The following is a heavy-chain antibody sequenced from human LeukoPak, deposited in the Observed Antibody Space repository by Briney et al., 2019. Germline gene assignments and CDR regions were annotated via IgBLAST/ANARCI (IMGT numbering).Heavy chain of an antibody. CDR1: GGTFSTYA. D-gene: IGHD6-6*01. J-gene: IGHJ5*02. CDR2: IIPIFGTS. Sequence: SVKVSCKASGGTFSTYAISWVRQAPGQGLEWMGGIIPIFGTSNYAQKFQGRVTITADESTSTAYMELSSLRSEDTAVYYCARDRSIAARSGADLWGQGTLVTVSS. V-gene: IGHV1-69*13. CDR3: ARDRSIAARSGADL.